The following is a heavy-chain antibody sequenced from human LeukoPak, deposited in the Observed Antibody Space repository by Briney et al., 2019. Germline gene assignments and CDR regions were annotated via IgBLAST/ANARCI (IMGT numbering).Heavy chain of an antibody. CDR1: GFTFSDYY. V-gene: IGHV3-11*05. J-gene: IGHJ4*02. Sequence: GGSLRLSRAASGFTFSDYYMSWIRQDPGKGLEWVSYISSSSSYTNYADSVKGRFTISRDNAKNSLYLQMNSLRAEDTAVYYCAREARYYYDSSGYYASYYWGQGTLVTVSS. CDR2: ISSSSSYT. CDR3: AREARYYYDSSGYYASYY. D-gene: IGHD3-22*01.